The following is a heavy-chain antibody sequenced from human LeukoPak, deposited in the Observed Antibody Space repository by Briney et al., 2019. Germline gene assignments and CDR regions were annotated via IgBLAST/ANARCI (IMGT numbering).Heavy chain of an antibody. CDR2: ISGSGGST. J-gene: IGHJ4*02. CDR3: AKEDIGPIVVVPAAIAY. V-gene: IGHV3-23*01. Sequence: PGGSLRLSCAASGFTFSSYAMSWVRQAPGKGLEWVSAISGSGGSTYYADSVKGRFTISRDNSKNTLYLQMNSLRAEDTAVYYCAKEDIGPIVVVPAAIAYWGQGTLVTVSS. CDR1: GFTFSSYA. D-gene: IGHD2-2*01.